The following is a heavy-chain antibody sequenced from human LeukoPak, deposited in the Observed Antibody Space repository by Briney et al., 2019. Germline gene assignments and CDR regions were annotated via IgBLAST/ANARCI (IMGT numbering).Heavy chain of an antibody. D-gene: IGHD6-19*01. V-gene: IGHV4-59*08. Sequence: PSETLSLTCTVSGGSISSYYWSWIRQPPGKGLEWIGYIYYSGSTNYNPSLKSRVTISVDTSKNQFSLKLSSVTAADTAVYYCARHSPYSSGCYQFSDYYYGMDVWGQGTTVTVSS. CDR3: ARHSPYSSGCYQFSDYYYGMDV. CDR1: GGSISSYY. J-gene: IGHJ6*02. CDR2: IYYSGST.